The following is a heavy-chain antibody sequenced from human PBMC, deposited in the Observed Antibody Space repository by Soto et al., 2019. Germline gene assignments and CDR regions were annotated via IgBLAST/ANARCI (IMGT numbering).Heavy chain of an antibody. V-gene: IGHV4-59*01. CDR2: IPYSGST. J-gene: IGHJ4*02. Sequence: QVQLQESGPGLVKPSETLSLTCTVSGGSISSYYWSWIRQSPGKGLEWIRYIPYSGSTKYNPSLKSRVTISVDTSKNPFSLKLSSVTAADTAVYYCARGMGDTAMAWYYWGQGTLVTVSS. D-gene: IGHD5-18*01. CDR1: GGSISSYY. CDR3: ARGMGDTAMAWYY.